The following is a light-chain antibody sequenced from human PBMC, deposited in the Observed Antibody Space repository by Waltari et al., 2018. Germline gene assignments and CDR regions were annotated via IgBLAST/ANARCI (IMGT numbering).Light chain of an antibody. CDR3: QQVQSHLRP. V-gene: IGKV4-1*01. J-gene: IGKJ1*01. CDR2: WAS. Sequence: SVLHSSNNKKYMAWYQDKPGQRAKLPIYWASTRTAGVPDRFSGSGSAADVTLTISRLQAEDVAVYCCQQVQSHLRPFGQGTTVEL. CDR1: SVLHSSNNKKY.